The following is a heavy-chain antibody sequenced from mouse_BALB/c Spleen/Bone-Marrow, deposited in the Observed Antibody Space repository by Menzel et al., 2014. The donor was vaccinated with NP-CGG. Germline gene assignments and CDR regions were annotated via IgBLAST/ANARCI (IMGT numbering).Heavy chain of an antibody. Sequence: QVQLKHSGLELAKPGASVKMSCKASGYTFTDTWIHWIKQRPGQGLEWIGYINPSTGYAEYNQNFKDKATLTVDKSSSTAYMQLSSLTSEDSAVYYCARDYWGQGTTLTVSS. CDR2: INPSTGYA. CDR3: ARDY. V-gene: IGHV1-7*01. J-gene: IGHJ2*01. CDR1: GYTFTDTW.